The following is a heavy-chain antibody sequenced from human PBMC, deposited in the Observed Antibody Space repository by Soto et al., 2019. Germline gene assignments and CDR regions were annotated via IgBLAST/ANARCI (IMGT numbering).Heavy chain of an antibody. CDR1: VYTFTIQW. D-gene: IGHD6-19*01. CDR2: IYPNDSDT. CDR3: AKPANSVADHFDI. Sequence: PGGSLKTACHGSVYTFTIQWIGSVRQMPGKGLEWMGIIYPNDSDTRYSPSFQGQVTISADQSINTAYLQWDSLKASDTAIYYCAKPANSVADHFDICWQGSPVTVFS. J-gene: IGHJ4*02. V-gene: IGHV5-51*01.